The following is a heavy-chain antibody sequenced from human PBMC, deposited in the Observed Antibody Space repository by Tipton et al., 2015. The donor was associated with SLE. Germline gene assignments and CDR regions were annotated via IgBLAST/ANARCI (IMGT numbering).Heavy chain of an antibody. J-gene: IGHJ3*02. Sequence: TLSLTCTVSGGSMRSGGYSWAWIRQLPGKGLEWIGYIYHSENTSYNPSLKSRVTISVDTSKNQFSLNRTPVTAADTALYYCARQTDPIYYDSSEYPNAFDIWGQATMVSVSS. CDR3: ARQTDPIYYDSSEYPNAFDI. D-gene: IGHD3-22*01. CDR2: IYHSENT. V-gene: IGHV4-30-4*08. CDR1: GGSMRSGGYS.